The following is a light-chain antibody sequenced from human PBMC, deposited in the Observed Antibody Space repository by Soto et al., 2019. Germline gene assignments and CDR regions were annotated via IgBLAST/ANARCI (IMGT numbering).Light chain of an antibody. CDR3: QQRSNWLT. V-gene: IGKV3-11*01. Sequence: EIVLTQSPATLSLSPGERATLSCRASQSVSSYLAWYQQKPGQAPRLLIYVASNRATGIPARFSGSGSGTDFTLIISSLEPKDFAVYYCQQRSNWLTFGGGTKVEI. CDR1: QSVSSY. J-gene: IGKJ4*01. CDR2: VAS.